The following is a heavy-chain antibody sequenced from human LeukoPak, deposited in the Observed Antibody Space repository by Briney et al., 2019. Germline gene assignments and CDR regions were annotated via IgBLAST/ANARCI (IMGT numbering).Heavy chain of an antibody. J-gene: IGHJ5*02. Sequence: ASVKVSCKASGYSFDRYGVSWVRQAPGQGLEWMGWISAYNGNTNYAQKLQGRVTMTTDTSTSTAYMELGSLRSDDTAVYYCARDQGPYGGNPGNWFDPWGQGTLVTVSS. CDR2: ISAYNGNT. D-gene: IGHD4-23*01. CDR3: ARDQGPYGGNPGNWFDP. CDR1: GYSFDRYG. V-gene: IGHV1-18*01.